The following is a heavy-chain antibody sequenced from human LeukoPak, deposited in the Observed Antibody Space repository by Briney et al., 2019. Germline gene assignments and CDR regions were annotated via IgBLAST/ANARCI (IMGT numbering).Heavy chain of an antibody. V-gene: IGHV3-23*01. J-gene: IGHJ4*02. CDR2: ISGRGGST. Sequence: PGGSLRLSCAASGVTFSSYGMGWVRQSPGKGLEWISAISGRGGSTYYADSVKGRFTISRDNSKNTLYLQMNSLRAEDTALYYCAKGGTLKQWLVPFDYWGQGTLVTVSS. CDR1: GVTFSSYG. D-gene: IGHD6-19*01. CDR3: AKGGTLKQWLVPFDY.